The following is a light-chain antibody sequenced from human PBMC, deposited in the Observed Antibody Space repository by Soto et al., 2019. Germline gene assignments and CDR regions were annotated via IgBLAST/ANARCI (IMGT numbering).Light chain of an antibody. CDR2: DAS. CDR3: QQYNSYPYT. V-gene: IGKV1-5*01. CDR1: QSISSA. Sequence: DIQMTQSPSTLSASVGDRVTITCRASQSISSALAWYQQRPRKPPKLLIFDASTLESGVPSRFSGSGSGTEFTLTISSLQPDDFATYYCQQYNSYPYTFGQGTKLEIK. J-gene: IGKJ2*01.